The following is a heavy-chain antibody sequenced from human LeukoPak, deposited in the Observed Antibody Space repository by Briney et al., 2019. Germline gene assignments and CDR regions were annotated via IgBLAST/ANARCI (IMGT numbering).Heavy chain of an antibody. CDR3: VRVGSVAGSDYLDY. CDR2: SRNKAKSYTT. CDR1: GFTFSDHF. V-gene: IGHV3-72*01. J-gene: IGHJ4*02. Sequence: GGSLSLSCAISGFTFSDHFLDWVRQAPGKGLEWLGRSRNKAKSYTTEYAASVKGRFTISRDDSKNSLYLQMDSLKTEDTAVYYCVRVGSVAGSDYLDYWGQGTLVTVSS. D-gene: IGHD6-19*01.